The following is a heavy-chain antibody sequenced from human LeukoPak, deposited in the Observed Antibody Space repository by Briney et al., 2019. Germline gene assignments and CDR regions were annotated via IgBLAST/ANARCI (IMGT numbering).Heavy chain of an antibody. CDR3: ARTDAFDI. V-gene: IGHV4-4*07. Sequence: SETLSLTCTVSGGSIGGYFWNWLRQPAGKGLEWIGRIYTSGSTNCSPSLKSRVTISVDTSKNQFSLKLSSVAAADTAVYYCARTDAFDIWGQGTMVTVSS. CDR1: GGSIGGYF. J-gene: IGHJ3*02. CDR2: IYTSGST.